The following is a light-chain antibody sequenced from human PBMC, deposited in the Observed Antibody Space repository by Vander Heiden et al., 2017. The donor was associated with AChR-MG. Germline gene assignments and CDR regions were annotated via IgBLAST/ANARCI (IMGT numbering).Light chain of an antibody. CDR2: VVS. V-gene: IGKV1-39*01. J-gene: IGKJ1*01. Sequence: DPQITQSPSSLSASVGDRVTITCRASQSSSSYLKWYQQRPGNAPKLLIYVVSSLRSGVPSRFSGSESGTDFTLTISSLQPEDSATYFCQQSYSTPWTFGQGTKVEVK. CDR1: QSSSSY. CDR3: QQSYSTPWT.